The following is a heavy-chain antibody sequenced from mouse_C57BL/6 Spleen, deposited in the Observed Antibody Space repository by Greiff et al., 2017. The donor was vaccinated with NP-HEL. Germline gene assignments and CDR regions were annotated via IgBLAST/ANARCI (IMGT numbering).Heavy chain of an antibody. Sequence: EVQLKESGAELVKPGASVKLSCTASGFNIKDYYMHWVKQRTEQGLEWIGRIDPEDGETKYAPKFQGKATLTADTSSNTAYLQLSSLTSEDTAVYYCARSGNYEDWYFDVWGTGTTVTVSS. J-gene: IGHJ1*03. CDR2: IDPEDGET. CDR1: GFNIKDYY. D-gene: IGHD2-1*01. V-gene: IGHV14-2*01. CDR3: ARSGNYEDWYFDV.